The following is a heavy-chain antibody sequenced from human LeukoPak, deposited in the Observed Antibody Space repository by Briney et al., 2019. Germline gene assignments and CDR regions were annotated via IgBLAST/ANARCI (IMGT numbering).Heavy chain of an antibody. CDR2: IYYSGTT. CDR3: ARESGAAAAAPRFDY. D-gene: IGHD6-13*01. Sequence: SQTLSLTCTASGDSISSGGYSWSWIRQHPGTGLEWIGYIYYSGTTYYNPSLKSRVTISVDTSKNQFSLKLNSVTAADTAVYYCARESGAAAAAPRFDYWGQGTLVTVSS. CDR1: GDSISSGGYS. V-gene: IGHV4-31*03. J-gene: IGHJ4*02.